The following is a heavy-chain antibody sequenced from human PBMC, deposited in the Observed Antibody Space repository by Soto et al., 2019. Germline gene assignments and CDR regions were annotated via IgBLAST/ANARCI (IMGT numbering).Heavy chain of an antibody. Sequence: QVQLQESGPGLVKPSETLSLTCTVSGGSVSSGSYYWSWIRQPPGKGLEWIGYIYYSGSTNYNPSLNGRVTISVDTSKNQYSLKLSSVTAADTAVYYCARVVVAATGSEVDYWGQGTLVTVSS. D-gene: IGHD2-15*01. J-gene: IGHJ4*02. CDR2: IYYSGST. CDR1: GGSVSSGSYY. CDR3: ARVVVAATGSEVDY. V-gene: IGHV4-61*01.